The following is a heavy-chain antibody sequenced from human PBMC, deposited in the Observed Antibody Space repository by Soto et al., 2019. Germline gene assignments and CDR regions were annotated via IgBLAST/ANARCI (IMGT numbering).Heavy chain of an antibody. CDR2: IYYSGST. CDR1: GGSISSVGYY. V-gene: IGHV4-31*03. CDR3: AREKAYFWSGYYEPWFDX. J-gene: IGHJ5*02. Sequence: SETLSLTCTVSGGSISSVGYYWSWIRQHPGKGLEVIGEIYYSGSTYYKPSLKSRVTISVDTFKNQFSLKLSSVTAADTAVYYCAREKAYFWSGYYEPWFDXWGQGTLVTVSX. D-gene: IGHD3-3*01.